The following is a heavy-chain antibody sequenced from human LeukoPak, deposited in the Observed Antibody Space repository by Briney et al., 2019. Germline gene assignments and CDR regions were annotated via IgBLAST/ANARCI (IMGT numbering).Heavy chain of an antibody. D-gene: IGHD2-2*01. CDR1: GFTFDDYA. V-gene: IGHV3-9*01. Sequence: GRSLRLSCAASGFTFDDYAMHWVRQAPGKGLEWVSGISWNSGSIGYADSVKGRFTISRDNAKNSLYLQMNSLRAEDTALYYCAKDMGCSSTSCYVYYYGMDVWGQGTTVTVSS. CDR2: ISWNSGSI. CDR3: AKDMGCSSTSCYVYYYGMDV. J-gene: IGHJ6*02.